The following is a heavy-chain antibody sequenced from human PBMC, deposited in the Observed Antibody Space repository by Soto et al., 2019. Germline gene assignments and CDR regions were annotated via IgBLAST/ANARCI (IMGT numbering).Heavy chain of an antibody. CDR2: VYYTGST. J-gene: IGHJ4*02. CDR1: GGSTRNYY. V-gene: IGHV4-59*01. Sequence: SETLSLTCTVSGGSTRNYYWSWIRQPPGRGLEWIGYVYYTGSTNYIPSLESRVTISVDPSNRQFSLTLNSVTAADTAIYYCARTIHSGSFSQLDYWGQGIQVTVSS. CDR3: ARTIHSGSFSQLDY. D-gene: IGHD1-26*01.